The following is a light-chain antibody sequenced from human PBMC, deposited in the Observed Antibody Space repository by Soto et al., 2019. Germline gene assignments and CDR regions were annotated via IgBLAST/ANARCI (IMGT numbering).Light chain of an antibody. CDR1: QTIDSY. CDR2: AAS. CDR3: QPRGT. Sequence: DIQMTQSPSSLSASVGDRVTITCRASQTIDSYLNWYQQKPGEAPKLLIFAASTLYTGVPSRFGGSGSGADFTLTISSLQPEDFATYYCQPRGTFGPGTRVDIK. J-gene: IGKJ3*01. V-gene: IGKV1-39*01.